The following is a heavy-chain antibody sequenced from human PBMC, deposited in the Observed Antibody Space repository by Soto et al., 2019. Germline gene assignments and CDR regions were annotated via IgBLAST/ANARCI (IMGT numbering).Heavy chain of an antibody. CDR1: GGSISSGDYY. D-gene: IGHD3-22*01. J-gene: IGHJ4*02. Sequence: QVQLQESGPGLVKPSQTLSLTCTVSGGSISSGDYYWNWIRQPPGKGLEWIGYIYYSGSTYYNPSLKXRLTLSXXTSKNQFSLKLSSVTAADTAVYYCARDSYDSSGSSGYSFDYWGQGTLVTVSS. CDR3: ARDSYDSSGSSGYSFDY. CDR2: IYYSGST. V-gene: IGHV4-30-4*01.